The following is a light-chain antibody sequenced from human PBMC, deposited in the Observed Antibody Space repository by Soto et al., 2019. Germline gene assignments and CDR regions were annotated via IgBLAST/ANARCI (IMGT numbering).Light chain of an antibody. Sequence: EIVLTQSPATLSLSPGERATLSRRASQSVSSYLAWYQQKPGQAPRLLIYDASNRATGIPARFSGSGSGTDFTLPISSLEPEEFAVYYCQQRSNWPPTFGQGTKLEIK. CDR3: QQRSNWPPT. J-gene: IGKJ2*01. V-gene: IGKV3-11*01. CDR1: QSVSSY. CDR2: DAS.